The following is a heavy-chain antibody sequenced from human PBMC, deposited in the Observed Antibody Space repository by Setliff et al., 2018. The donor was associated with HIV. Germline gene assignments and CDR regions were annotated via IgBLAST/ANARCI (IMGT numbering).Heavy chain of an antibody. CDR1: GFTVSTYS. D-gene: IGHD5-12*01. CDR3: AKDPRAAVATICDY. J-gene: IGHJ4*02. CDR2: LSRGGDNT. V-gene: IGHV3-64*04. Sequence: GGSLRLSCLVSGFTVSTYSLNWARQAPGKRPEYVAALSRGGDNTKYADSVKGRFIISRDNSKNTLYLQMNSLRAEDTAVYYCAKDPRAAVATICDYWGQGTLVTVSS.